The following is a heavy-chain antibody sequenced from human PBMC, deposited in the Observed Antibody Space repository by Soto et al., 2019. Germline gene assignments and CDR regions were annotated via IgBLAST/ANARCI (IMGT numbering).Heavy chain of an antibody. V-gene: IGHV1-18*01. D-gene: IGHD2-15*01. CDR1: GYTFTTYG. J-gene: IGHJ6*02. Sequence: ASVKVSCKASGYTFTTYGVTWVRQAPGQGLEWMGWISGDNGKTNYAQKLQGRVTLTTDTSTSTVYMELRSLRSDDTAVYYCARLGTGGYCSGGSCYSGFGHYGMDVWGQGTTVTVSS. CDR2: ISGDNGKT. CDR3: ARLGTGGYCSGGSCYSGFGHYGMDV.